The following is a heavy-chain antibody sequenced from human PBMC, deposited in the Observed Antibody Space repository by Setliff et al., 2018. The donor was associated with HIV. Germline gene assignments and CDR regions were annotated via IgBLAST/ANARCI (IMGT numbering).Heavy chain of an antibody. V-gene: IGHV4-34*01. CDR3: AAATTLLSPRA. Sequence: SETLSLTCVAYGGSLSSYYWNRIRQTPGKGLEWIGEIHPTGHINYNPSYKSRVTISIDTAKNQFSLKLSSVTAADTAVYYCAAATTLLSPRAWGQGTLVTVSS. J-gene: IGHJ5*02. CDR1: GGSLSSYY. D-gene: IGHD2-15*01. CDR2: IHPTGHI.